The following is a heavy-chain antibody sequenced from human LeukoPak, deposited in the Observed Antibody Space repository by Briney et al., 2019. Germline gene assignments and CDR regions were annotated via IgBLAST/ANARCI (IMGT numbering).Heavy chain of an antibody. V-gene: IGHV4-34*01. J-gene: IGHJ4*02. CDR1: GGSFSGYY. CDR2: IYHSGST. D-gene: IGHD3-10*01. CDR3: ARVGRGYYGSGTKARFDY. Sequence: SETLSLTCAVYGGSFSGYYWSWIRQPPGKGLEWIGGIYHSGSTNYNPSLKSRVTISVDTSKNQFSLKLSSVTAADTAVYYCARVGRGYYGSGTKARFDYWGQGPLVTVSS.